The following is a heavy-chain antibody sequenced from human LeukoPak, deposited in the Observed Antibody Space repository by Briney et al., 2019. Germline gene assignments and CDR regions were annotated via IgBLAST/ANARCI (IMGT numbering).Heavy chain of an antibody. Sequence: SETLSLTCTVSGGSISSSSYYWGWIRQPPRQGLEWIGSIYYSGSTYYNPSLKRRVTISVDTSKNQFSLTLSSVTAADTAVYYCARQQPLRGAARPGYFDLWGRGTLVTVSS. CDR3: ARQQPLRGAARPGYFDL. CDR2: IYYSGST. V-gene: IGHV4-39*01. D-gene: IGHD6-6*01. CDR1: GGSISSSSYY. J-gene: IGHJ2*01.